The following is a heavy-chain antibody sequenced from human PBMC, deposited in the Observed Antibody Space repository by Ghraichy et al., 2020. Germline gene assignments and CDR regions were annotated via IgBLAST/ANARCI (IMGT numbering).Heavy chain of an antibody. CDR2: INHSGST. V-gene: IGHV4-34*01. J-gene: IGHJ4*02. Sequence: SETLSLTCAVYGGSFSGYYWSWIRQPPGKGLEWIGEINHSGSTNYNPSLKSRVTISVDTSKNQFSLKLSSVTAADTAVYYCARGKLEDYVWGSYRYPTGDWGQGTLVTVSS. D-gene: IGHD3-16*02. CDR3: ARGKLEDYVWGSYRYPTGD. CDR1: GGSFSGYY.